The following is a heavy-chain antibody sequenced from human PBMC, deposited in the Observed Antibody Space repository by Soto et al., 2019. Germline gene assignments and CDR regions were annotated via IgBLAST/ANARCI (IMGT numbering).Heavy chain of an antibody. J-gene: IGHJ6*02. Sequence: ASVKVSCKASGYTFTSYYMHWVRQAPGQGLEWKGIINPSGGSTSYAQKFQGRVTMTRDASTSTVYMELSSLRSEDTAVYYCARPYYCGSGSSTRPDYYYGMDVWGQGTTVTVSS. CDR1: GYTFTSYY. CDR2: INPSGGST. D-gene: IGHD3-10*01. V-gene: IGHV1-46*01. CDR3: ARPYYCGSGSSTRPDYYYGMDV.